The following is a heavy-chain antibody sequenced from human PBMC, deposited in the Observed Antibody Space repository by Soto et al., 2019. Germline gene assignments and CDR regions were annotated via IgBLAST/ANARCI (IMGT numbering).Heavy chain of an antibody. CDR2: IYYSGST. Sequence: PSETLSLTCTVSGGSISSYYWSWIRQPPGKGLEWIGYIYYSGSTNYNPSLKSRVTISVDTSKNQFSLKLSSVTAADTAVYYCAREPTYYYDSSGYYSDYYFDYWGQGTLVTVSS. D-gene: IGHD3-22*01. V-gene: IGHV4-59*12. J-gene: IGHJ4*02. CDR3: AREPTYYYDSSGYYSDYYFDY. CDR1: GGSISSYY.